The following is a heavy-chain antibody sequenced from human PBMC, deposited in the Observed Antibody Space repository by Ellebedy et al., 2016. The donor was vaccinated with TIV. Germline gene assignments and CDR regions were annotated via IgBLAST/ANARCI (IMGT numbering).Heavy chain of an antibody. CDR1: GLTFSTYW. Sequence: PGGSLRLSCAASGLTFSTYWMHWVRQAPGKGLVWVSRINGDESITNHADSVKGRFTISRDNAKNTLYLQMNSLRAEDTAVYYCAMTNGWQYFQRWGQGTLVTVSS. CDR2: INGDESIT. V-gene: IGHV3-74*01. J-gene: IGHJ1*01. CDR3: AMTNGWQYFQR. D-gene: IGHD6-19*01.